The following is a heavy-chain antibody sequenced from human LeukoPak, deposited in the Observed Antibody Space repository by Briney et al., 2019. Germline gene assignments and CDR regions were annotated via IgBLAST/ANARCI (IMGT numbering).Heavy chain of an antibody. CDR2: IYDNGGT. CDR1: GGSISSYS. CDR3: ARALRRDGSLSFDY. D-gene: IGHD5-24*01. Sequence: PSETLSLTCTVSGGSISSYSWSWIRQPPGQGLEWIGYIYDNGGTNYNPSLETRVTISVDTSKNQFSLRLRSVTAADTAVYYCARALRRDGSLSFDYWGQGTLVTVSS. J-gene: IGHJ4*02. V-gene: IGHV4-59*01.